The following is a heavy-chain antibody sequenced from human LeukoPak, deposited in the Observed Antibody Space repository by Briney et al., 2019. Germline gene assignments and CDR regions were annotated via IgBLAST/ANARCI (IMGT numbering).Heavy chain of an antibody. CDR1: GFTFSTSW. Sequence: PGGSLRLSCEASGFTFSTSWMSWVRQAPGKGLEWVANMIYDGRLIYYVDFVKGRFTIPRDNAKNSLYLQMNSLRAEDTAVYYCARDPSYGALDYWGQGTLVTVSS. V-gene: IGHV3-7*01. J-gene: IGHJ4*02. CDR2: MIYDGRLI. D-gene: IGHD4-17*01. CDR3: ARDPSYGALDY.